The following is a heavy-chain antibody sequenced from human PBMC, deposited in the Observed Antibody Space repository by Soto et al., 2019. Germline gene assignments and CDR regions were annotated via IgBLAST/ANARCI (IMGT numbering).Heavy chain of an antibody. Sequence: GSTYYNPSLKSRVTISVDTSKNQFSLKLSSVTAAHTAVYYCARTHYDILTGYSKVDYWGQGTLVTVSS. CDR2: GST. CDR3: ARTHYDILTGYSKVDY. V-gene: IGHV4-31*02. J-gene: IGHJ4*02. D-gene: IGHD3-9*01.